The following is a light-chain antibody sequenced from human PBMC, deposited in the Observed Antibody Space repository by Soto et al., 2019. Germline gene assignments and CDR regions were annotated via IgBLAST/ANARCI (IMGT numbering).Light chain of an antibody. CDR3: QQRSDWPST. CDR1: QSVSSY. J-gene: IGKJ4*01. V-gene: IGKV3-11*01. CDR2: DAS. Sequence: EIVLTQSPATLSLSPGERATLSCRASQSVSSYLAWYQQKPGQAPRLLIYDASNRATGIPARFSGSGSGTEFPLTISSLEPDDFAVYYCQQRSDWPSTFGGRTKVQIK.